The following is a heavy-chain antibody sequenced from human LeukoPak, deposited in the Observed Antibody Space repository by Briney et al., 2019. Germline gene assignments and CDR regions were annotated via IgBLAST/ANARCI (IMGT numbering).Heavy chain of an antibody. D-gene: IGHD2/OR15-2a*01. J-gene: IGHJ4*02. CDR3: ARAGRFYDAVAYDPPRL. V-gene: IGHV3-21*01. CDR1: GFTFRYYS. Sequence: PGGSLRLSCVASGFTFRYYSMDWVRQAPGKGLEWVSTISGSSTYIYYRDSLEGRFTISRDNAKNSLYPEMTALRADDTAVYYCARAGRFYDAVAYDPPRLWGQGTLVTVSS. CDR2: ISGSSTYI.